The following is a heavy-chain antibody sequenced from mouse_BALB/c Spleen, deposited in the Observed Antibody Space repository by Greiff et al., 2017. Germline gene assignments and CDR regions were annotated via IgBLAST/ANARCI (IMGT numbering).Heavy chain of an antibody. CDR1: GFTFSSYA. CDR3: ARGHDGYAWFAY. CDR2: ISSGGST. J-gene: IGHJ3*01. D-gene: IGHD2-3*01. V-gene: IGHV5-6-5*01. Sequence: EVQRVESGGGLVKPGGSLKLSCAASGFTFSSYAMSWVRQTPEKRLEWVASISSGGSTYYPDSVKGRFTISRDNARNILYLQMSSLRSEDTAMYYCARGHDGYAWFAYWGQGTLVTVSA.